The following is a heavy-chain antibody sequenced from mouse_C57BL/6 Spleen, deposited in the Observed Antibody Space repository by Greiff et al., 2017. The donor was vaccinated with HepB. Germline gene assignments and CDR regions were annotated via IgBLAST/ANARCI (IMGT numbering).Heavy chain of an antibody. Sequence: QVQLQQPGAELVMPGASVKLSCKASGYTFTSYWMHWVKQRPGQGLEWIGEIDPSDSYTNYNQKFKGKSTLTVDKSSSTAYMQLSSLTSEDSAVYCCARSGSSLAWFAYWGQGTLVTVSA. J-gene: IGHJ3*01. D-gene: IGHD1-1*01. CDR3: ARSGSSLAWFAY. CDR1: GYTFTSYW. V-gene: IGHV1-69*01. CDR2: IDPSDSYT.